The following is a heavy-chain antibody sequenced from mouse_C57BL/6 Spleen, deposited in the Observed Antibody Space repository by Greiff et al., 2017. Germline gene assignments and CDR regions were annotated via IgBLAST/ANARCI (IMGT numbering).Heavy chain of an antibody. J-gene: IGHJ3*01. V-gene: IGHV5-4*01. Sequence: VQLKESGGGLVKPGGSLKLSCAASGFTFSSYAMSWVRQTPEKRLEWVATISDGGSYTYYPDNVKGRFTISRDNAKNNLYLQISHLKSEDTAMYYCARSELGRGWFAYWGQGTLVTVSA. CDR3: ARSELGRGWFAY. CDR1: GFTFSSYA. D-gene: IGHD4-1*01. CDR2: ISDGGSYT.